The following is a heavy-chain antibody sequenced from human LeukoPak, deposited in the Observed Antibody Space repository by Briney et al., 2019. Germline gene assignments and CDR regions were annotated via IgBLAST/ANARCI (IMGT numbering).Heavy chain of an antibody. CDR3: ARAAREMATHPDFDY. J-gene: IGHJ4*02. CDR2: IYYSGST. Sequence: SETLSLTCTVSGGSISSSSYYWSWIRQPPGKGLEWIGYIYYSGSTNYNPSLKSRVTISVDTAKNQFSLKLSSMTAADTAVYYCARAAREMATHPDFDYWGQGTLVTVSS. V-gene: IGHV4-61*01. D-gene: IGHD5-24*01. CDR1: GGSISSSSYY.